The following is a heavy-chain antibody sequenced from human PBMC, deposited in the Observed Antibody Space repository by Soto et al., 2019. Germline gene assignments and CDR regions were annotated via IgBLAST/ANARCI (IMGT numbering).Heavy chain of an antibody. D-gene: IGHD5-12*01. J-gene: IGHJ4*02. Sequence: GASVKVSCKASGGTFSSYAISWVRQAPGQGLEWMGGIIPIFGTANYAQKFQGRVTITADESTSTAYMELSSLRSEDTAVYYYARSRVEMATTFDYWGQGTLVTVSS. V-gene: IGHV1-69*13. CDR3: ARSRVEMATTFDY. CDR1: GGTFSSYA. CDR2: IIPIFGTA.